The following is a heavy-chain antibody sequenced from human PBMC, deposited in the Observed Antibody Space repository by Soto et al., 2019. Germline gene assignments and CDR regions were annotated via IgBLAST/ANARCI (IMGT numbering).Heavy chain of an antibody. CDR2: ISGSGGST. CDR3: AKEGLVLLWFGPFDP. Sequence: GGSLRLSCAASGFTFSSYAMSWARQAPGKGLEWVSAISGSGGSTYYADSVKGRFTISRDNSKNTLYLQMNSLRAEDTAVYYCAKEGLVLLWFGPFDPWGQGTLVTVSS. CDR1: GFTFSSYA. D-gene: IGHD3-10*01. J-gene: IGHJ5*02. V-gene: IGHV3-23*01.